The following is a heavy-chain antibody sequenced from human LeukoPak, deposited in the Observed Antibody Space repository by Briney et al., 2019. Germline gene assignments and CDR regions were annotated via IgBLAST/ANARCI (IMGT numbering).Heavy chain of an antibody. V-gene: IGHV3-66*01. CDR2: LYSGGNT. CDR3: ATSPATGNIYFDL. CDR1: GFTVSSNY. D-gene: IGHD6-13*01. J-gene: IGHJ2*01. Sequence: PGGSLRLSCAASGFTVSSNYMGWVRQAPGKGLEWVSVLYSGGNTYYADSVKGRFTISRDNSKNTLYLQMNGLRAEDTAVYYCATSPATGNIYFDLWGRGTLVTVSS.